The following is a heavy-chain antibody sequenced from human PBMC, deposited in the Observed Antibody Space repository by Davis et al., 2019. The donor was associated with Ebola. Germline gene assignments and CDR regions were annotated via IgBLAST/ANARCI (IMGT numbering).Heavy chain of an antibody. J-gene: IGHJ4*02. D-gene: IGHD3-16*01. V-gene: IGHV1-18*04. CDR1: GYTFTSYG. Sequence: AASVKVSCKASGYTFTSYGISWVRQAPGQGLEWMGWISAYNGNTNYAQKLQGRVTMTTDTSTSTAYMELRSLRSDDTAVYYCARGVRVTLGGVFYYFDYWGQGTLVTVSS. CDR2: ISAYNGNT. CDR3: ARGVRVTLGGVFYYFDY.